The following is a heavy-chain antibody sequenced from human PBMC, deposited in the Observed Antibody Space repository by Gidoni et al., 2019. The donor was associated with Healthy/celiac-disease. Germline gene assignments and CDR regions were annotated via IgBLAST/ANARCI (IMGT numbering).Heavy chain of an antibody. CDR2: ISGSGGST. D-gene: IGHD6-19*01. CDR3: AKESSGWSYYYYGMDV. Sequence: EVQLLESGGGLVQPGGSLRLSCAASRFTFRSYAVSWVRQAPGKGLEWVSAISGSGGSTYSADTVKGRFTISRDNSKNTLYLQMNSRRAEDTAVYYCAKESSGWSYYYYGMDVWGQGTTVTVSS. CDR1: RFTFRSYA. J-gene: IGHJ6*02. V-gene: IGHV3-23*01.